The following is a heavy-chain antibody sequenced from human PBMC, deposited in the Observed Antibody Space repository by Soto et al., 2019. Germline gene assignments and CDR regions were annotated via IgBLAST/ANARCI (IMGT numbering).Heavy chain of an antibody. CDR1: GFTFSSYT. CDR2: ISSSSSYI. J-gene: IGHJ4*02. CDR3: ASAYCGGDCYPILDY. Sequence: PGGSLRLSCAASGFTFSSYTMNWVRQAPGKGLEWVSPISSSSSYIYYADSMKGRFTISRDNAKNSLYLQMNSLRAEDTAVYYCASAYCGGDCYPILDYWGQGTLVTVSS. D-gene: IGHD2-21*02. V-gene: IGHV3-21*01.